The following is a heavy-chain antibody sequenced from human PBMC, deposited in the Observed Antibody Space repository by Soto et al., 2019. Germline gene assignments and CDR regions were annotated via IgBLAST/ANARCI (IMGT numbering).Heavy chain of an antibody. CDR3: ARTGLRGDYGMDV. J-gene: IGHJ6*02. CDR1: GGSISSGGYY. V-gene: IGHV4-31*03. CDR2: IYYSGST. D-gene: IGHD2-15*01. Sequence: SETLSLTCTVSGGSISSGGYYWSWIRQHPGKGLEWIGYIYYSGSTYYNPSLKSRVTISVDTSKNQFSLKLSSVTAADTAVYYCARTGLRGDYGMDVWGQGTTVTVSS.